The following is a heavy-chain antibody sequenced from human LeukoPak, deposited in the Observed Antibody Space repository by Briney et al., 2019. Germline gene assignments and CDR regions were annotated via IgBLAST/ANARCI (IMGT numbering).Heavy chain of an antibody. V-gene: IGHV3-30*02. D-gene: IGHD6-13*01. CDR1: GFTFSSYG. CDR2: IRYDGSNK. J-gene: IGHJ4*02. Sequence: GRSLRLSCAASGFTFSSYGMHWVRQAPGKGLEWVAFIRYDGSNKYYADSVKGRFTISRDNSKNTLYLQMNSLRAEDTAVYYCAKDSSSSWYSGGFDYWGQGTLVTVSS. CDR3: AKDSSSSWYSGGFDY.